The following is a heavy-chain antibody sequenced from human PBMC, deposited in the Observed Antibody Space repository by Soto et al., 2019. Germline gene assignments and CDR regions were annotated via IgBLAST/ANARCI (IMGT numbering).Heavy chain of an antibody. D-gene: IGHD5-18*01. J-gene: IGHJ4*02. CDR3: ATSVNSAMAFDY. CDR1: GYTFTHYY. CDR2: INPNGGVT. Sequence: QVQLVQSGAEVRKPGASVKVSCKASGYTFTHYYINWVRHAPGPGLEWMGIINPNGGVTTYAQKFRAGFTMTRDTSTSTVYMELSSLRSEDSAVYYCATSVNSAMAFDYWGQGTLVTVSS. V-gene: IGHV1-46*01.